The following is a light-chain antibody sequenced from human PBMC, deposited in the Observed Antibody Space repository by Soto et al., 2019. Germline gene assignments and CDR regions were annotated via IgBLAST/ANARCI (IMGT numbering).Light chain of an antibody. CDR3: KQYENLPT. Sequence: DIQMTHSPSSLSASVVYRFTITCQASQNINNYLNWYQQKPGRAPKLLIYDASNLEAGVPSRFRGSGSGTDFTFTISRLQPEDIATYYCKQYENLPTFGQGTRLAIK. J-gene: IGKJ5*01. CDR2: DAS. CDR1: QNINNY. V-gene: IGKV1-33*01.